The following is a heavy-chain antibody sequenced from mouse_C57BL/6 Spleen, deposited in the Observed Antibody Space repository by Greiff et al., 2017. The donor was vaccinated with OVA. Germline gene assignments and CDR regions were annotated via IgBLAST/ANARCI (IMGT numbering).Heavy chain of an antibody. J-gene: IGHJ2*01. D-gene: IGHD3-1*01. V-gene: IGHV5-17*01. CDR3: ARPGGYGDYFDY. CDR1: GFTFSDYG. CDR2: ISSGSSTI. Sequence: EVMLVESGGGLVKPGGSLKLSCAASGFTFSDYGMHWVRQAPEKGLEWVAYISSGSSTIYYADTVKGRFTIARDNAKNTLFLQRTSLRSEDTAMYYCARPGGYGDYFDYWGQGTTLTVSS.